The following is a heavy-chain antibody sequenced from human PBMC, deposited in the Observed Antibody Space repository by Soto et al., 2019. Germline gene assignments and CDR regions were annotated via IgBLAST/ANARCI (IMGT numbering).Heavy chain of an antibody. CDR3: ARLGGYCISTSCYAGPYYYYGMDV. CDR2: IYPGDSDT. V-gene: IGHV5-51*01. D-gene: IGHD2-2*01. CDR1: GYSFTSYW. Sequence: GESLKISCKGSGYSFTSYWIGWVRQMPGKGLEWMGIIYPGDSDTRYSPSFQGQVTISADKSISTAYLQWSSLKASDTAMYYCARLGGYCISTSCYAGPYYYYGMDVWGQGTTVTVSS. J-gene: IGHJ6*02.